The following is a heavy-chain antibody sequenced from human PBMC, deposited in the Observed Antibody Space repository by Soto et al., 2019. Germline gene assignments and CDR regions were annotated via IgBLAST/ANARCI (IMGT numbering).Heavy chain of an antibody. CDR1: GYTFTSYY. V-gene: IGHV1-46*01. Sequence: ASVKGSSKASGYTFTSYYMRWLRQAPGQGLEWMGIINPSGGSTSYAQRFQGRVTMTRDKSTSTVYTELSSLRSEDTAVYYCARSEYYDFWSGYSRDDYYYVDDWGKGTTVTVPS. D-gene: IGHD3-3*01. CDR2: INPSGGST. J-gene: IGHJ6*03. CDR3: ARSEYYDFWSGYSRDDYYYVDD.